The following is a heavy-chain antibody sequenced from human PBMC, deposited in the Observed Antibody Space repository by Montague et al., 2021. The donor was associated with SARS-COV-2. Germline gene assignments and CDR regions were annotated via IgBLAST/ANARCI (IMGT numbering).Heavy chain of an antibody. D-gene: IGHD3-10*01. V-gene: IGHV4-34*01. J-gene: IGHJ6*02. Sequence: SETLSLTCAVYGGSFSGYYWSWTRQPPGKGLEWIGEISHSGSTNYNPSLKSRVTISVDTSKNQFSLELSSVTAADTAVYYCARVRYYGSGTSLGMDVWGQGTTVTVSS. CDR3: ARVRYYGSGTSLGMDV. CDR2: ISHSGST. CDR1: GGSFSGYY.